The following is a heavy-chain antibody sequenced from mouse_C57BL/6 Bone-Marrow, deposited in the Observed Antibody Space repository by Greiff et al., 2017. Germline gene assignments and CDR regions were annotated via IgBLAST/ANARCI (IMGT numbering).Heavy chain of an antibody. CDR2: IDPSDSYT. Sequence: VKLQQPGAELVMPGASVKLSCKASGYTFTSYWMHWVKQRPGQGLEWIGEIDPSDSYTNYNQKFKGKSTLTVDKSSSTAYMQLSSLTSEDSAVYYCARSYYGSSYALAWFAYWGQGTLVTVSA. V-gene: IGHV1-69*01. J-gene: IGHJ3*01. CDR3: ARSYYGSSYALAWFAY. D-gene: IGHD1-1*01. CDR1: GYTFTSYW.